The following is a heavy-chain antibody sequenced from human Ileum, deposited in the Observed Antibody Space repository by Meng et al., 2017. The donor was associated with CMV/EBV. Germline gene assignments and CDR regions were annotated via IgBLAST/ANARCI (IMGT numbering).Heavy chain of an antibody. CDR1: CFSIIMSKAV. J-gene: IGHJ4*02. D-gene: IGHD5-12*01. Sequence: TLKDSCPTVVKPNQTHELTCTFSCFSIIMSKAVFGWIRQPPGKALEWLALIYWYDDTRYNPSLKTRLTITKDTSKNQVILTMTKMDPADTATYFCVHRSYSGQDDYWGQGALVTVSS. CDR2: IYWYDDT. V-gene: IGHV2-5*01. CDR3: VHRSYSGQDDY.